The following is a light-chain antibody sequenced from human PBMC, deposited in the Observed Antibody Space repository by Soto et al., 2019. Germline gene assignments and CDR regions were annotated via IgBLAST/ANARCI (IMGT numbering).Light chain of an antibody. Sequence: DIRMTQSPSTLSATAGDRVTITCRASQGISSWLAWYQHKPGKAPKLLIYDASNLDSGVPSRFSGSGSGTEFSLTISNLQPDDCATYYCQQYENYWTFGQGTRVEIK. V-gene: IGKV1-5*01. CDR1: QGISSW. CDR3: QQYENYWT. J-gene: IGKJ1*01. CDR2: DAS.